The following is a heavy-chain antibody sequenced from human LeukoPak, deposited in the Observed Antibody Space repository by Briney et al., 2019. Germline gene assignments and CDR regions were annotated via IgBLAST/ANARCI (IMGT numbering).Heavy chain of an antibody. D-gene: IGHD3-10*01. CDR2: INPSGGST. Sequence: GASVKVSCKASGYTFTSYYMHWVRQAPGQGLEWMGIINPSGGSTSYAQKFQGRVTMTRDTSTSTAYMELSSLRSEDTAVFYCARLSGLYGSGREFDYWGQGTLVTVSS. V-gene: IGHV1-46*01. CDR1: GYTFTSYY. CDR3: ARLSGLYGSGREFDY. J-gene: IGHJ4*02.